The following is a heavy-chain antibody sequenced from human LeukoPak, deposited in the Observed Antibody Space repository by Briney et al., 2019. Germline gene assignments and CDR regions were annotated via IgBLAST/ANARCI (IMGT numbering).Heavy chain of an antibody. J-gene: IGHJ4*02. CDR3: AKDGNSKGVSGEFDY. Sequence: GGSLRLSCAASGFTFSSYAMHWVSQAPGKGLEWVSVIYTGGSTYYADSVKGRFTISRDNSKNTLYLQMNSLRAEDTAVYYCAKDGNSKGVSGEFDYWGQGTLVTVSS. V-gene: IGHV3-NL1*01. CDR1: GFTFSSYA. D-gene: IGHD4-23*01. CDR2: IYTGGST.